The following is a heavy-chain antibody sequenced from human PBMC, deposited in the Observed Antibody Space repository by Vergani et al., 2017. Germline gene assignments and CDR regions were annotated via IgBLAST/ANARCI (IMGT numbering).Heavy chain of an antibody. CDR3: AGLSYDTTPYLQGGYDC. D-gene: IGHD3-22*01. J-gene: IGHJ4*02. CDR1: GFTVSSYS. CDR2: ISASSRSI. Sequence: EVQLVESGGGFVPPGGSLRLSCEASGFTVSSYSITWIRQAPGKGLEWVSYISASSRSIYYADSVKGRFTISRDNSKNMLYLQMNSLRAEDTAVYYCAGLSYDTTPYLQGGYDCWGQGTLVSVSS. V-gene: IGHV3-48*01.